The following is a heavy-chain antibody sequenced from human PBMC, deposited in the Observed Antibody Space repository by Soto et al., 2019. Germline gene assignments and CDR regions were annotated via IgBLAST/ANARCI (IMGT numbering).Heavy chain of an antibody. CDR3: ARDAFYYHALDV. J-gene: IGHJ6*02. V-gene: IGHV3-11*01. CDR1: GFIFSDYY. Sequence: QVQLVESGGGLVKPGGSLRLSCAASGFIFSDYYMSWIRQGPGKGLEWVSSISSSGGNIYYADSVKGRFTISRDNAKKSLYLQMNTLRAEDTAVYYCARDAFYYHALDVWGQGTTVTVSS. CDR2: ISSSGGNI.